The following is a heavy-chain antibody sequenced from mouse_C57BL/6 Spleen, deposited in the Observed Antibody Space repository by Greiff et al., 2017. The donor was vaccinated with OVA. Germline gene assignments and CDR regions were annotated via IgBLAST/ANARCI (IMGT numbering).Heavy chain of an antibody. CDR2: IYPRSGNT. V-gene: IGHV1-81*01. Sequence: VKLVESGAELARPGASVKLSCKASGYTFTSYGISWVKQRTGQGLEWIGEIYPRSGNTYYNEKFKGKATLTADKSSSTAYMELRSLTSEDSAVYFCARYADYYAMDYWGQGTSVTVSS. J-gene: IGHJ4*01. CDR3: ARYADYYAMDY. CDR1: GYTFTSYG.